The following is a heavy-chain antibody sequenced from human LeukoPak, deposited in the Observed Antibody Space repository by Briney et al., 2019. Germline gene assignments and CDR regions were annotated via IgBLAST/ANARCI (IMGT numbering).Heavy chain of an antibody. Sequence: PGGSLRLSCAASGFTFSSYWMHWVRQAPGKGLVWVSRINSDGSSTSCADSVKGRFTISRDNAKNTLYLQMNSLRAEDTSVYYCARDRNTGSSYENLFEYWGQGSLVTVSS. D-gene: IGHD1-26*01. CDR3: ARDRNTGSSYENLFEY. V-gene: IGHV3-74*01. CDR2: INSDGSST. J-gene: IGHJ4*02. CDR1: GFTFSSYW.